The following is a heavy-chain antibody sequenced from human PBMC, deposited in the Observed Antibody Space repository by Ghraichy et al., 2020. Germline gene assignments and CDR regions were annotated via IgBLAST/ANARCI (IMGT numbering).Heavy chain of an antibody. V-gene: IGHV3-74*03. CDR3: ARDHHSSGWHLNSFDY. CDR1: GFTFNTYW. CDR2: ISTDGSDT. D-gene: IGHD6-19*01. Sequence: GGSLRLSCAASGFTFNTYWMHWVRQAPGRGLVWVSRISTDGSDTAYADSVKGRFTISRDNAKNTLYLQMKSLRAEDTAVYFCARDHHSSGWHLNSFDYWGQGTLVTVSS. J-gene: IGHJ4*02.